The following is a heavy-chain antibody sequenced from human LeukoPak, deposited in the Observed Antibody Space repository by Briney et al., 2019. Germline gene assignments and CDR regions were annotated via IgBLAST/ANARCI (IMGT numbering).Heavy chain of an antibody. D-gene: IGHD6-13*01. CDR3: ARGVWQQLVQPPTYFPDY. CDR2: ISDDGRNK. V-gene: IGHV3-30*03. J-gene: IGHJ4*02. CDR1: QFTFRSYG. Sequence: GGSLRLSCAASQFTFRSYGMLWVRPAPGKGLEWVAIISDDGRNKYYADSVKGRFTISRDNSKNTLYLQMNSLSAEDTAVYFCARGVWQQLVQPPTYFPDYWGQGTLVTVSS.